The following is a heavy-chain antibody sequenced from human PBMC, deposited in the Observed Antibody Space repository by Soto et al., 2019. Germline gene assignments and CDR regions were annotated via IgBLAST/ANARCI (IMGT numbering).Heavy chain of an antibody. CDR1: GFTFSRYA. V-gene: IGHV3-23*01. D-gene: IGHD2-2*01. J-gene: IGHJ3*02. Sequence: GGSLRLSCAASGFTFSRYAMSWVRQAPGKGLEWVSGISGSGGSTYYADSVKGRFTISRDNSKNTLYLQMNSLRAEDTAVYYCAKGADVVPASPDAFDIWGQGTMVTVSS. CDR2: ISGSGGST. CDR3: AKGADVVPASPDAFDI.